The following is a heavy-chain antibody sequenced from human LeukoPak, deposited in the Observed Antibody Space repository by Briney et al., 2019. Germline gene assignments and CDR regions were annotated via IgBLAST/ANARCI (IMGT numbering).Heavy chain of an antibody. CDR1: GFTFSSYA. CDR3: AKSPTVTKEGFDY. Sequence: GGSRRLSCAASGFTFSSYAMSWVRQAPGKGLEWVSAISGSGGSTYYADSVKGRFTISRDNSKNTLYLQMNSLRAEDTAVYYCAKSPTVTKEGFDYWGQGTLVTVSS. V-gene: IGHV3-23*01. CDR2: ISGSGGST. D-gene: IGHD4-17*01. J-gene: IGHJ4*02.